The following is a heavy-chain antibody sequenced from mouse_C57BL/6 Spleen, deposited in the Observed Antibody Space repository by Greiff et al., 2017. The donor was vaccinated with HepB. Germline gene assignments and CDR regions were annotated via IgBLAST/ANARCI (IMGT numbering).Heavy chain of an antibody. CDR3: ARNAGYYGSWAMDY. Sequence: QVQLKESGPGLVQPSQSLSITCTVSGFSLTSYGVHWVRQSPGKGLEWLGVIWSGGSTDYNAAFISRLSISKDNSKSQVFFKMNSLQADDTAIYYCARNAGYYGSWAMDYWGQGTSVTVSS. J-gene: IGHJ4*01. D-gene: IGHD1-1*01. CDR1: GFSLTSYG. CDR2: IWSGGST. V-gene: IGHV2-2*01.